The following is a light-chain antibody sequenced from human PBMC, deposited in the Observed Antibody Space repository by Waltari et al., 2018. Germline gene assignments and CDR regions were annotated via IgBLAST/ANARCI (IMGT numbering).Light chain of an antibody. V-gene: IGLV3-1*01. Sequence: SYELTQPPSVSVSPGQTASITCSGDKLGDKYACWYQRKPGQSPVLVIYQDPQRPSGSPGRFSGSSSGNTATLTIGGTQAMDEADYYCQAWDSSTRYVFGSGTKVTVL. J-gene: IGLJ1*01. CDR3: QAWDSSTRYV. CDR2: QDP. CDR1: KLGDKY.